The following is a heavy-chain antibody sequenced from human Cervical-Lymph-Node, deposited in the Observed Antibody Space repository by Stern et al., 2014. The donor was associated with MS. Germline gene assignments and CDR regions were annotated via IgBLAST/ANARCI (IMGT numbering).Heavy chain of an antibody. CDR3: AMFGGGNYFDY. V-gene: IGHV3-33*01. D-gene: IGHD3-10*02. CDR1: GFTFSSYG. J-gene: IGHJ4*02. Sequence: MQLVESGGGVVQPGRSLRLSCAASGFTFSSYGLHWVRQAPGKGLEWVAVIWSDGSNKYYAGSVKGRITISRDTSKNTLYLQMNSLRAEDMAVYYCAMFGGGNYFDYWGQGTLVTVSS. CDR2: IWSDGSNK.